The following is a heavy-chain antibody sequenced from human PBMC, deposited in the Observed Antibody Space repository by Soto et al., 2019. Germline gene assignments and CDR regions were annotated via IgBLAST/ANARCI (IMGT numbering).Heavy chain of an antibody. Sequence: SETLSLTCTVSGGSISSYYWSWIRQPPGKGLEWIGYIYYSGSTNYNPSLKSRVTISIDTSKNQFSLKLSSVTAADTAVYYCATQGYSSSFYSYFDMDVWGKGTTVTVSS. CDR1: GGSISSYY. D-gene: IGHD6-6*01. CDR2: IYYSGST. J-gene: IGHJ6*03. V-gene: IGHV4-59*08. CDR3: ATQGYSSSFYSYFDMDV.